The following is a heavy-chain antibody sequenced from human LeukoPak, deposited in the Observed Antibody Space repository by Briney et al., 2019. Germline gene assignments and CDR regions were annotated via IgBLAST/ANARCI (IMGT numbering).Heavy chain of an antibody. Sequence: PGGSLRLSCAASGFIVSSNYMNWVRQAPGKGLEWVSVIYYGGSTYYADSVKGRFTISRDNSKNSLYLQMNSLRAEDTAVYYCARGPYSSSWYPQAWGQGTLVTVSS. J-gene: IGHJ4*02. CDR3: ARGPYSSSWYPQA. V-gene: IGHV3-66*01. CDR1: GFIVSSNY. CDR2: IYYGGST. D-gene: IGHD6-13*01.